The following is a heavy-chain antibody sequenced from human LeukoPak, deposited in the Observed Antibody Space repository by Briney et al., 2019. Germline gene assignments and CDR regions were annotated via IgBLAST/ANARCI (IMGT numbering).Heavy chain of an antibody. V-gene: IGHV1-69*13. D-gene: IGHD1-26*01. CDR1: GGTFSSYA. Sequence: SVKVSCKASGGTFSSYAISWVRQAPGQGLEWMGGIIPIFGTANYAQKFQGRVTITADESTSTAYMELSSLRSEDTAVYYCATCLPPDGIVGATVDWFDPWGQGTLVTVSS. CDR2: IIPIFGTA. J-gene: IGHJ5*02. CDR3: ATCLPPDGIVGATVDWFDP.